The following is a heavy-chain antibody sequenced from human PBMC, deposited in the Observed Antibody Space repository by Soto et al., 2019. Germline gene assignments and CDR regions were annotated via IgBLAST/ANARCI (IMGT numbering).Heavy chain of an antibody. CDR2: ISAYNGNT. D-gene: IGHD6-19*01. J-gene: IGHJ4*02. V-gene: IGHV1-18*04. CDR1: GYTFTSYG. Sequence: ASVKVSCKASGYTFTSYGISWVRQAPGQGLEWMGWISAYNGNTNYAQKLQGRVTMTTDTSTSTAYMELRSLRSDDTAVYYCARVESGSSGWYEIDYWGQGTLVTVSS. CDR3: ARVESGSSGWYEIDY.